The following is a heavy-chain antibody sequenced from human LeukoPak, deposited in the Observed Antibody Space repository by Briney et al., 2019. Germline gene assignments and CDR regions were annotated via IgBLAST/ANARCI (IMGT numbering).Heavy chain of an antibody. Sequence: APVKLSSTPSGYTFTGSYMNCVREAPGHRLEWMGWINPNSGGTNYAQKFQGRVTMTRDTYISTAYMELSSLRAENAAVYYCARLDYCDTIGGDAFDIWGQGTMVTVSS. CDR1: GYTFTGSY. V-gene: IGHV1-2*02. D-gene: IGHD2-8*01. CDR2: INPNSGGT. CDR3: ARLDYCDTIGGDAFDI. J-gene: IGHJ3*02.